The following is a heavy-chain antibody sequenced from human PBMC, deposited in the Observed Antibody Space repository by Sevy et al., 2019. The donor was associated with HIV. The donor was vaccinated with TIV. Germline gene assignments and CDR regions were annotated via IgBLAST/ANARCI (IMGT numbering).Heavy chain of an antibody. J-gene: IGHJ6*03. V-gene: IGHV3-53*01. CDR1: GFTVSSNY. Sequence: GGFLRLSCAASGFTVSSNYMSWVRQAPGKGLEWVSVIYSGGSTYYADSVKGRFTISRDNSKNTLYLQMNSLRAEDTAVYYCARGSSGWYLESYYYMDVWGKGTTVTVSS. D-gene: IGHD6-19*01. CDR3: ARGSSGWYLESYYYMDV. CDR2: IYSGGST.